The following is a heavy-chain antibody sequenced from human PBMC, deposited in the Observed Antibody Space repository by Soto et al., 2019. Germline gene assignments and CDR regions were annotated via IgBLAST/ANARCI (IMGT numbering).Heavy chain of an antibody. J-gene: IGHJ4*02. CDR3: ALKVVTYYDN. Sequence: QVQLVQSGAEVKKPGASVRISCRASGYSFTSTYVHWVRQAPGRGPEWMGIINPAGGATYYAQKFQGRLTITSDTSTDTVFMDLNDLTSEDTAVYFCALKVVTYYDNWGQGTQLTVSS. CDR1: GYSFTSTY. CDR2: INPAGGAT. V-gene: IGHV1-46*01. D-gene: IGHD2-21*02.